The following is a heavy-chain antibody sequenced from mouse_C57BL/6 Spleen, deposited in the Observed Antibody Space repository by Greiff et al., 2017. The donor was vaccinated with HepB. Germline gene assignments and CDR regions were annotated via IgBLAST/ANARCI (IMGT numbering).Heavy chain of an antibody. CDR3: TRGSYGNYVGWYFDV. V-gene: IGHV1-15*01. J-gene: IGHJ1*03. CDR1: GYTFTDYE. D-gene: IGHD2-1*01. CDR2: IDPETGGT. Sequence: VQLQQSGAELVRPGASVTLSCKASGYTFTDYEMHWVKQTPVHGLEWIGAIDPETGGTAYNQKFKGKAILTADKSSSTAYMELRSLTSEDSAVYYCTRGSYGNYVGWYFDVWGTGTTVTVSS.